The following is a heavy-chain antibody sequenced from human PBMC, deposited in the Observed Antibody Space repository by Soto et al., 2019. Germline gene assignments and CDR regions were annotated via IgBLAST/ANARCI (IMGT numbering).Heavy chain of an antibody. D-gene: IGHD2-21*01. V-gene: IGHV3-9*01. CDR3: AKTRDLGKCGACPDNVPFDP. J-gene: IGHJ5*02. CDR2: VSWNSGNI. CDR1: GFTFDDYA. Sequence: EVQLVESGGALVQPGGSLRLSCAASGFTFDDYAMHWVRIAPGKGLEWVSGVSWNSGNIAYADSVRGRFTISRDNAKNSVHLQMNSLRVDDTALYYCAKTRDLGKCGACPDNVPFDPWGQGTLVTVYS.